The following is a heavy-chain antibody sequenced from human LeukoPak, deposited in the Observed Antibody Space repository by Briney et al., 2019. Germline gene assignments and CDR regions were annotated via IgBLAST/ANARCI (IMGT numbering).Heavy chain of an antibody. D-gene: IGHD6-25*01. Sequence: SSETLSLTCSVSGGSISSSSYYWGWIRQPPGKRLEWVGSIYYSGSTYYNSSLKSRVTISVDTSKNQFSLKLSSVTAADTAVYYCARQRIPPYSSEYYFDYWGQGTLVTVSS. J-gene: IGHJ4*02. CDR1: GGSISSSSYY. V-gene: IGHV4-39*01. CDR2: IYYSGST. CDR3: ARQRIPPYSSEYYFDY.